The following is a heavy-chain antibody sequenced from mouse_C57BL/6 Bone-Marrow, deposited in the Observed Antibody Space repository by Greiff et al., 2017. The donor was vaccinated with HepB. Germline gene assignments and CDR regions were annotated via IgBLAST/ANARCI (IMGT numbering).Heavy chain of an antibody. D-gene: IGHD1-1*01. J-gene: IGHJ1*03. CDR3: ARRDYYGSSRDWYFDV. Sequence: QVQLQQSGAELMKPGASVKLSCKATGYTFTGYWIEWVNQRPGHGLEWIGEILPGSGSTNYNEKFKGKATFTADTSSNTAYMQLSSLTTEDSAIYYCARRDYYGSSRDWYFDVWGTGTTVTVSS. CDR2: ILPGSGST. CDR1: GYTFTGYW. V-gene: IGHV1-9*01.